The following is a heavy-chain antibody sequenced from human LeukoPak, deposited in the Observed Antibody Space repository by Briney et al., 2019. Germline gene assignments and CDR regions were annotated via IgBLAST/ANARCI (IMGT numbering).Heavy chain of an antibody. D-gene: IGHD1-26*01. CDR1: GDSVSRNSAA. V-gene: IGHV6-1*01. J-gene: IGHJ4*02. CDR2: TYYKSKWCN. CDR3: ARAPIVGATHIDY. Sequence: SETLSLTCAISGDSVSRNSAAWNWIRQSPSRGLEWLGRTYYKSKWCNDYAVSVKGRITINPDTSKNQFSLQLKSVTPEDTAVYYCARAPIVGATHIDYWGQGTLVTVSS.